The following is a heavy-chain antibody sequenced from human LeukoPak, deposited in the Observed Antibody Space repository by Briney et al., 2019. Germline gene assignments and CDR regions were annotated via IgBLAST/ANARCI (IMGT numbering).Heavy chain of an antibody. D-gene: IGHD7-27*01. CDR3: ARGWAPCAFDI. V-gene: IGHV4-34*01. CDR2: INHSGST. J-gene: IGHJ3*02. CDR1: GGSFSGYY. Sequence: SETLSLTCAVYGGSFSGYYWSWIRQPPGKGLEWIGEINHSGSTNYNPSLKSRVTISVDTSKNQFSLKLSSVTAADTAVYYCARGWAPCAFDIWGQGTMVTVSS.